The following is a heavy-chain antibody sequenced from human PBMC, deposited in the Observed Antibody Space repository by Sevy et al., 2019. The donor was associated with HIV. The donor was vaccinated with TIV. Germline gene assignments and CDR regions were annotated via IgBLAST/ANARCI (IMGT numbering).Heavy chain of an antibody. CDR3: ARDALLRGGYLDY. CDR2: INPNSGGT. D-gene: IGHD3-10*01. J-gene: IGHJ4*02. CDR1: GYTFTGYY. Sequence: ASVKVSCKASGYTFTGYYMHWVRQAPGQGLEWMGWINPNSGGTNYAQKFQGRVTMTRDTSISTAYIELSRLRSDDTAVYYCARDALLRGGYLDYWGQGTLVTVSS. V-gene: IGHV1-2*02.